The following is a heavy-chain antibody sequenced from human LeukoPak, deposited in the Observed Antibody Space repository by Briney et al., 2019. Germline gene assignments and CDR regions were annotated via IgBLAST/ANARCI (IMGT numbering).Heavy chain of an antibody. CDR2: IYHSGRT. V-gene: IGHV4-4*02. J-gene: IGHJ4*02. D-gene: IGHD5-12*01. CDR3: ASSDGLPPRSDSSYDVFDY. Sequence: SETLSLTCAVSGGSIISGNWWSWVRQPPGKGLEWIGEIYHSGRTNYNPSLKSRVTISLDKSKNHFSLNLSSVTAADTALYYCASSDGLPPRSDSSYDVFDYWGQGTLVTVSS. CDR1: GGSIISGNW.